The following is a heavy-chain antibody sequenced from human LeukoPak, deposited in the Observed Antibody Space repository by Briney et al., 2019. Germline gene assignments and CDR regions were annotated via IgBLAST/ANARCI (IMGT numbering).Heavy chain of an antibody. CDR1: GFTFSNYE. CDR2: ISNIGDII. CDR3: AKDATAVVGTVYMDV. Sequence: PGGSLRLSWAASGFTFSNYEMNWVRQAPGKGLEWISHISNIGDIIHYADSVEGRFTISRDNAKNSVYLQMNSLTAEDTAVYYCAKDATAVVGTVYMDVWGKGTTVTISS. V-gene: IGHV3-48*03. D-gene: IGHD6-13*01. J-gene: IGHJ6*03.